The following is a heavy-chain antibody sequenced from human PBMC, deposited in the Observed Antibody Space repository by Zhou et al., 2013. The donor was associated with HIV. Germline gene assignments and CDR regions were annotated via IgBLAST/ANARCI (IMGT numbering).Heavy chain of an antibody. V-gene: IGHV1-69*11. D-gene: IGHD2-2*01. CDR2: IISVLHRP. Sequence: QVQLVQSGAEVKKPGSSVKVSCKASGGTFGSYAISWVRLAPGLGLEWVGGIISVLHRPNYAQKFQGRVTITADESTSTVYMELSSLRSEDTAVYYCARERASLPTVMPGNYGMDVWGQGTTVTVSS. CDR3: ARERASLPTVMPGNYGMDV. J-gene: IGHJ6*02. CDR1: GGTFGSYA.